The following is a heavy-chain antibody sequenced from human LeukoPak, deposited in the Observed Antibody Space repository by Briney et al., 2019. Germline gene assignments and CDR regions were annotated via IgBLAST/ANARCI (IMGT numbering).Heavy chain of an antibody. CDR2: INPNSGGT. CDR3: ARGSIVGATFDYFDY. D-gene: IGHD1-26*01. J-gene: IGHJ4*02. CDR1: GYTFTGYY. V-gene: IGHV1-2*02. Sequence: GASVKVSCKASGYTFTGYYIHWVRQAPGRGLEWMGWINPNSGGTNYAQKFQGRVTMTRDTSISTAYMDLSRLRSDDTAVYYCARGSIVGATFDYFDYWGQGTLVTVSS.